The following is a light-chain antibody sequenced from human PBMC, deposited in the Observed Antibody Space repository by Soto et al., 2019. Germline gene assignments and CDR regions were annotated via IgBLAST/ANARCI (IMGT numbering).Light chain of an antibody. CDR2: DAS. CDR3: QQRSNWPRT. Sequence: EIVLTPDPSTLPLSLWDRGTLTCRASQSISSYLAWYQQKPGQAPRLLIYDASNRDSGVPARFSGSGSGTDFTLTISSLEPEDFAGYYCQQRSNWPRTFGQGTKVDI. J-gene: IGKJ1*01. V-gene: IGKV3-11*01. CDR1: QSISSY.